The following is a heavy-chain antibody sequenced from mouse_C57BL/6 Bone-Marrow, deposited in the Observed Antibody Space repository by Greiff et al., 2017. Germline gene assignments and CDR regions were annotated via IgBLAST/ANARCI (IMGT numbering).Heavy chain of an antibody. CDR3: AREGLRRGYWYFGG. CDR2: IWSGGST. Sequence: VQVVESGPGLAQPSQCLSITCTVSGFSFTSYGVHWVRQSPGKGLEWLGVIWSGGSTDYNAAFISRLSISKDNSKSQVFFKMISLQADDTAIYYCAREGLRRGYWYFGGRGTGTTVTVSA. D-gene: IGHD2-4*01. J-gene: IGHJ1*03. V-gene: IGHV2-2*01. CDR1: GFSFTSYG.